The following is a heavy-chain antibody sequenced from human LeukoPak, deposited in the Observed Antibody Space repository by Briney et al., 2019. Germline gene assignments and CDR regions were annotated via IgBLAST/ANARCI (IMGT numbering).Heavy chain of an antibody. J-gene: IGHJ5*02. CDR1: GFTFSTYW. V-gene: IGHV3-7*01. CDR3: ARDLYVGSGRNYIAH. Sequence: PGGSLRLSCTASGFTFSTYWMSWVRQAPGKGLEWVANIKQDGSEKYYVDSVKGRFTISRDNAKNSLYLQMNSLRAEDTAVYYCARDLYVGSGRNYIAHWGQGTLVTVSS. CDR2: IKQDGSEK. D-gene: IGHD3-10*01.